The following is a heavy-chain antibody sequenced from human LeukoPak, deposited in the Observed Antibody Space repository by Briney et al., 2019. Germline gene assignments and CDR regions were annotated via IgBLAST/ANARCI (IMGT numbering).Heavy chain of an antibody. CDR3: ARVHPVTTYYGMDV. Sequence: ASVKVSCKASGYPFTGYYLHWVRQAPGQGLEWMGWINPNSGFTNYAQKFQGRVTMTRDTSISTAYMELSRLRSDDTAVCYCARVHPVTTYYGMDVWGQGTTVTVSS. V-gene: IGHV1-2*02. D-gene: IGHD4-17*01. CDR2: INPNSGFT. J-gene: IGHJ6*02. CDR1: GYPFTGYY.